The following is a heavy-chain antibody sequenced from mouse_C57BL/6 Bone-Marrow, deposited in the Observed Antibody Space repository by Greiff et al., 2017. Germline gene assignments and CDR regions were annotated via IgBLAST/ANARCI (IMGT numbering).Heavy chain of an antibody. J-gene: IGHJ1*03. CDR2: IYPGDGDT. V-gene: IGHV1-82*01. Sequence: VQLQQSGPELVKPGASVKISCKASGYAFSSSWMNWVKQRPGKGLEWIGRIYPGDGDTNYNGKFKGKATLTADKSSSTAYMQLSSLTSEDSAVYFCAIITTVGGYFDVWGTGTTVTVSS. CDR3: AIITTVGGYFDV. CDR1: GYAFSSSW. D-gene: IGHD1-1*01.